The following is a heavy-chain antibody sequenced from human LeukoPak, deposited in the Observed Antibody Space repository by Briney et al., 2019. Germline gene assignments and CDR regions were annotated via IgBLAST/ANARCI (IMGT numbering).Heavy chain of an antibody. CDR2: IYTSGST. J-gene: IGHJ6*03. CDR3: ARGVHGYSYGYVPWELYSYMDV. D-gene: IGHD5-18*01. CDR1: GGSMSSYY. V-gene: IGHV4-4*07. Sequence: SETLSLTCTVSGGSMSSYYWSWIRQPAGKGLEWIGRIYTSGSTNYNPSLKSRVTMSVDTSKNQFSLKVTSVTAADTAVYYCARGVHGYSYGYVPWELYSYMDVWGKGTTVSISS.